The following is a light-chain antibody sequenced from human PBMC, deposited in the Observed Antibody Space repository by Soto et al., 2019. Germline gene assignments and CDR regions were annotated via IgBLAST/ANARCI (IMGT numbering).Light chain of an antibody. V-gene: IGLV1-44*01. CDR3: AAWDDSLNGV. CDR2: TNN. Sequence: QAVLTQPPSASGTPGQRVIISCSGSSSNIGSRTVSWYQQLPGTAPKLLIYTNNQRPSGVPDRFSGSKSGTSASLAISGLQSEDEADYYCAAWDDSLNGVFGGGTKLTVL. J-gene: IGLJ2*01. CDR1: SSNIGSRT.